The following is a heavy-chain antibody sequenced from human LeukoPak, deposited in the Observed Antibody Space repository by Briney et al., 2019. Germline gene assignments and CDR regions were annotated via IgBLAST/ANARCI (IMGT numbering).Heavy chain of an antibody. V-gene: IGHV3-66*04. Sequence: PGGSLRLSCTVSGLTFGDYAVSWVRQAPGKGLEWVSVIYSGGSTYYADSVKGRFTISRDNSKNTLYLQMNSLRAEDTAVYYCARHRAEYYYGMDVWGQGTTVTVSS. CDR2: IYSGGST. CDR3: ARHRAEYYYGMDV. CDR1: GLTFGDYA. J-gene: IGHJ6*02. D-gene: IGHD6-25*01.